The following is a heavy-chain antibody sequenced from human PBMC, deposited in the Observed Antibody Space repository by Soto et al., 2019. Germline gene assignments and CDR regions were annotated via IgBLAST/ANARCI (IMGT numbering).Heavy chain of an antibody. CDR2: IIPIFGTA. D-gene: IGHD5-18*01. J-gene: IGHJ6*02. Sequence: SVKVSCKASGYTFNTYGFTWVRQAPGQGLEWMGGIIPIFGTANYAQKFQGRVTITADESTSTAYMELSSLRSEDTAVYYCARGLSHTAMVTFYYGMEVWGQGTTVTVSS. CDR3: ARGLSHTAMVTFYYGMEV. CDR1: GYTFNTYG. V-gene: IGHV1-69*13.